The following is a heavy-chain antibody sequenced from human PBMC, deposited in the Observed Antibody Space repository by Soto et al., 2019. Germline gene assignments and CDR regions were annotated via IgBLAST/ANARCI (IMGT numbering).Heavy chain of an antibody. Sequence: QVQLQQCGAGLLKPSETLSLTCAVYGGSFSGYYWSWIRQPTGKGMEGLGEINHSGSTNYNPSLKSRVTISVDTSKNQFSLKLSSVTAADTAVYYCARDVVMVYAARFDPWGQGPLVTVSS. CDR2: INHSGST. J-gene: IGHJ5*02. V-gene: IGHV4-34*01. D-gene: IGHD2-8*01. CDR1: GGSFSGYY. CDR3: ARDVVMVYAARFDP.